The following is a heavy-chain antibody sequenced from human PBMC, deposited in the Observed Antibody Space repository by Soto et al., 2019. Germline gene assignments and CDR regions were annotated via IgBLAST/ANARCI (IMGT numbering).Heavy chain of an antibody. D-gene: IGHD2-2*01. Sequence: GESLKISCKGSGYSFTSYWISWVRQMPGKGLEWMGRIDPSDSYTNYSPSFQGHVTISADKSISTAYLQWSSLKASDTAMYYCARRIVVVPAATPYYYGMDVWGQGTTVTV. CDR2: IDPSDSYT. V-gene: IGHV5-10-1*01. J-gene: IGHJ6*02. CDR1: GYSFTSYW. CDR3: ARRIVVVPAATPYYYGMDV.